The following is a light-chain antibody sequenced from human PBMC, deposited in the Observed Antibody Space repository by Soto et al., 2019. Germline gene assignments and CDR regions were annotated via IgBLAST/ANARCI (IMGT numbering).Light chain of an antibody. J-gene: IGKJ1*01. V-gene: IGKV3-20*01. CDR1: QSVGSSY. CDR3: QQYLSSGQT. CDR2: GSS. Sequence: EIVLTQSPGTLSLSPGDRATLSCRASQSVGSSYLAWYQQKPGQPPRLLIYGSSSRATGIPDRFTGSGSGTDFTLTISRLEPEDFAVYYCQQYLSSGQTFGQGTKVDIK.